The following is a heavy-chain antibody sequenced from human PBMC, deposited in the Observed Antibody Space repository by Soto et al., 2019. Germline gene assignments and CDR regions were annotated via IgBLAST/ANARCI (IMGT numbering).Heavy chain of an antibody. J-gene: IGHJ4*02. Sequence: EVQLVESGGGLVKPGGSLRLSCAASGFTFSSYSMNWVRQAPGKGLEWVASISSSSSYIYYADSVKGRFTISRDNAKNSLYLQMNSLRAEDTAVYYCARVKTGGSYYFDYLGQGPLVTVSS. CDR3: ARVKTGGSYYFDY. CDR1: GFTFSSYS. V-gene: IGHV3-21*01. CDR2: ISSSSSYI. D-gene: IGHD3-10*01.